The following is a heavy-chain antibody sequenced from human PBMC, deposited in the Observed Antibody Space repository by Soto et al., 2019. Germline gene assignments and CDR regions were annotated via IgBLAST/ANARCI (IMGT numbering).Heavy chain of an antibody. CDR1: GFTFGDYA. D-gene: IGHD5-12*01. J-gene: IGHJ6*02. CDR2: IRSKAYGGAT. CDR3: TRESSGYDLYYGMDV. V-gene: IGHV3-49*04. Sequence: PGGSLRLSCTASGFTFGDYAMCWVRQAPGKGLEWVAFIRSKAYGGATEYAASVKGRFTISRDDSNNIAYLQMNSLKTEDTAVYYCTRESSGYDLYYGMDVWGQGTTVTVSS.